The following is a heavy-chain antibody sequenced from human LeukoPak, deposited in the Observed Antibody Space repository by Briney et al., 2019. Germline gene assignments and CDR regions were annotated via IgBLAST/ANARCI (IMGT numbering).Heavy chain of an antibody. CDR2: IYYSGST. D-gene: IGHD6-6*01. CDR3: ARAEQLPSFDY. Sequence: SETLSLTCTVSGGSISSYYWSWIRQPPGKGLEWIGYIYYSGSTNYNPSLKSRVTISVDTSKNQFSLKLSSVTAADTAVYYCARAEQLPSFDYWGQGTLVTVSS. CDR1: GGSISSYY. J-gene: IGHJ4*02. V-gene: IGHV4-59*01.